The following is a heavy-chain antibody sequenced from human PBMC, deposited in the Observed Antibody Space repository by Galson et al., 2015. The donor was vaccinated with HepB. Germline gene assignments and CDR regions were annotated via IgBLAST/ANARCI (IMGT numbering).Heavy chain of an antibody. J-gene: IGHJ3*01. D-gene: IGHD3-10*01. V-gene: IGHV3-23*01. CDR1: GFTFSNYA. CDR2: IKGGGGNT. Sequence: SLRLSCAASGFTFSNYAMSWVRQAPGKGLEWVSFIKGGGGNTFYADSVRGRFTISRDNPKSTLYLQMNSLRAEDTAVYYCAISGFSYGNDAFDVWGQGTMVTVSS. CDR3: AISGFSYGNDAFDV.